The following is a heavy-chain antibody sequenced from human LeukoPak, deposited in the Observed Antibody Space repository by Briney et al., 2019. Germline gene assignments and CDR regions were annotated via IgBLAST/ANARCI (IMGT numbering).Heavy chain of an antibody. J-gene: IGHJ4*02. CDR3: AKPLGFGELFRGLDY. CDR1: GFTFSSYG. V-gene: IGHV3-30*18. Sequence: PGGSLRLSCAASGFTFSSYGMHWVRQAPGKGLEWVAVISYDGSNKYYADSVKGRFTISRDNSKNTLYLQMNSLRAEDTAVYYCAKPLGFGELFRGLDYWGQGTLVTVSS. D-gene: IGHD3-10*01. CDR2: ISYDGSNK.